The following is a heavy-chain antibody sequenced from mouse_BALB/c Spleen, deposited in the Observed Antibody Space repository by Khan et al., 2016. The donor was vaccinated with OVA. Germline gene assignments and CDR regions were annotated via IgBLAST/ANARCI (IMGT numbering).Heavy chain of an antibody. CDR1: GFSLTNYG. D-gene: IGHD2-10*01. V-gene: IGHV2-6-1*01. CDR3: ARQPYYHYNIMDY. Sequence: QVQLKQSGPGLVAPSQSLSITCTISGFSLTNYGVHWVRQPPGKGLEWLVVLWSDGSTTYNSALKSRLTISKDNSKSQVFLKMNSLQTDDTAVYVCARQPYYHYNIMDYWGQGTSVTVSS. J-gene: IGHJ4*01. CDR2: LWSDGST.